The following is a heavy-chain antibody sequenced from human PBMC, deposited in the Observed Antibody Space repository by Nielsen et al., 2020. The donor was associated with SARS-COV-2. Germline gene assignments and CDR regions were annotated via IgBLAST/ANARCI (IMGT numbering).Heavy chain of an antibody. CDR1: GYTFTNYA. Sequence: ASVKVSCKASGYTFTNYAMNWVRQAPGQGLEWMGWIDTNTGNPTYAQGFTGRFVFSLDTSVTTSFLQISSLKAEDTAVYYCERSRLGATGYYYGTDVWGQGTTVTVSS. CDR2: IDTNTGNP. J-gene: IGHJ6*02. D-gene: IGHD4-17*01. V-gene: IGHV7-4-1*02. CDR3: ERSRLGATGYYYGTDV.